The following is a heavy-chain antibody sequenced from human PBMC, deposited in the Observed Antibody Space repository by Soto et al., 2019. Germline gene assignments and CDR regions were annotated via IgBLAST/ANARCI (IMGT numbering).Heavy chain of an antibody. CDR1: GFTFDDFA. CDR3: AKDKGITEGQLGAVAV. V-gene: IGHV3-9*01. J-gene: IGHJ3*01. Sequence: EVQLVESGGGLVQPGRSLRLSCTASGFTFDDFAMHWVRQAPGEGLEWVSGISWDSGKVGYADSVKGRFTISRDNAKNALYLQMKSLSVEDTALYYCAKDKGITEGQLGAVAVWGQGTMVTVSS. D-gene: IGHD3-3*01. CDR2: ISWDSGKV.